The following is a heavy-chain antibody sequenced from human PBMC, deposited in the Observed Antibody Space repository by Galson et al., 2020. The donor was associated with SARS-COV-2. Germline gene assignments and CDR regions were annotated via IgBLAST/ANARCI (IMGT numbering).Heavy chain of an antibody. CDR2: TYYTGSA. Sequence: SETLSLTCTVSGGSINNDDYYWIWLRQPTGKGLEWIVYTYYTGSAYYNPPLKGRVTISVDTSKNQFSLRVRSVTAADTAVYYCARAGADIVTAYNGLDPWGQVTLVTVSS. V-gene: IGHV4-30-4*08. CDR1: GGSINNDDYY. J-gene: IGHJ5*02. D-gene: IGHD3-9*01. CDR3: ARAGADIVTAYNGLDP.